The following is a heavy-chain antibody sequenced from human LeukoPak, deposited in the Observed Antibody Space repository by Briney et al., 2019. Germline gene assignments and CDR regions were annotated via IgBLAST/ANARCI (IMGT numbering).Heavy chain of an antibody. V-gene: IGHV3-23*01. J-gene: IGHJ6*02. CDR1: GFTFSSYA. D-gene: IGHD1-26*01. CDR3: AGRGGGYYYGMDV. CDR2: ISARGGST. Sequence: GGSLRLSCAASGFTFSSYAMNWVRQAPGKGLEWVSAISARGGSTYYADSVKGRFTISRDNSKNTLYLQMNSLRAEDTAVYHCAGRGGGYYYGMDVWGQGTMVTVSS.